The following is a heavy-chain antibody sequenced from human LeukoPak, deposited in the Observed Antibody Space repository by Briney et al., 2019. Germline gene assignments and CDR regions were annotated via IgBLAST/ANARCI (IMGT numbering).Heavy chain of an antibody. J-gene: IGHJ4*02. CDR2: ISYDGSNK. CDR3: AKGAAMIVVVTPGDY. Sequence: GGSLRLSCAASRFTFSSYGMHWVRQAPGKGLEWVAVISYDGSNKYYADSVKGRFTISRDNSKNTLYLQMNSLRAEDTAVYYCAKGAAMIVVVTPGDYWGQGTLVTVSS. CDR1: RFTFSSYG. D-gene: IGHD3-22*01. V-gene: IGHV3-30*18.